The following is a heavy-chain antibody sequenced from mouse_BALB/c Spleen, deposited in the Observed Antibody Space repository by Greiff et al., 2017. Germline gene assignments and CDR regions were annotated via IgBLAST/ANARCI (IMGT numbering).Heavy chain of an antibody. Sequence: EVKLVESGGGLVKPGGSLKLSCAASGFTFSSYAMSWVRQTPEKRLEWVASISSGGSTYYPDSVKGRFTISRDNARNILYLQMSSLRSEDTAMYYCARHYRYGGTWFAYWGQGTLVTVSA. J-gene: IGHJ3*01. CDR3: ARHYRYGGTWFAY. D-gene: IGHD2-14*01. V-gene: IGHV5-6-5*01. CDR1: GFTFSSYA. CDR2: ISSGGST.